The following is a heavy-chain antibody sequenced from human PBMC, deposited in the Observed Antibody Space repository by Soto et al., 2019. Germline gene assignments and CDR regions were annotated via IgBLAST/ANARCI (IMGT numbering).Heavy chain of an antibody. V-gene: IGHV3-30*18. CDR3: AKGESNRIPDGFNI. Sequence: QVQLLESGGGVVQPGRSLRLSCAVSGFTFRSYGMHWFRQAPRKGLEWVTFISYDGTNTYYADSVKGRFTISRDNAKNPLFLQMNRVRAEATAVYYCAKGESNRIPDGFNICGQRTMVTVSS. D-gene: IGHD2-21*01. CDR2: ISYDGTNT. CDR1: GFTFRSYG. J-gene: IGHJ3*02.